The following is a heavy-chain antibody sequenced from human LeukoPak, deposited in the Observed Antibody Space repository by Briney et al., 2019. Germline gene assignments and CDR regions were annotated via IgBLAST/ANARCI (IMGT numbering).Heavy chain of an antibody. CDR2: INPNSGGT. J-gene: IGHJ5*02. D-gene: IGHD6-13*01. CDR3: ARDAWGRLRTGPQLVLRWFDP. Sequence: ASVKVSCKASGYTFTGYYMYWVRQAPGQGLEWMGWINPNSGGTNYAQKFQGRVTMTRDTSISTAYMELSRLRSDDTAVYYCARDAWGRLRTGPQLVLRWFDPWGQGTLVTVSS. V-gene: IGHV1-2*02. CDR1: GYTFTGYY.